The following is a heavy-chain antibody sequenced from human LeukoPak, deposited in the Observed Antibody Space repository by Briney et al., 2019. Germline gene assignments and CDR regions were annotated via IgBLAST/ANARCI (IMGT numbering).Heavy chain of an antibody. CDR2: IYYTGVI. V-gene: IGHV4-59*08. Sequence: SETLSLTCTVSGGSISGHYWSWIRQPPGKGLEWIGHIYYTGVINYDPSLKSRVTMLVDTSKNQLPLKVTSVTAADTAVYYCARLTRLAPVGTTYYHSLDVWGQGSTVTVSS. D-gene: IGHD2-2*01. CDR3: ARLTRLAPVGTTYYHSLDV. CDR1: GGSISGHY. J-gene: IGHJ6*02.